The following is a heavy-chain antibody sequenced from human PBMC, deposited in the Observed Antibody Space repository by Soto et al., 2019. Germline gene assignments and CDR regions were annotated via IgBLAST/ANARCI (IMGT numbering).Heavy chain of an antibody. CDR2: INPSGGST. CDR1: GYTFTSYY. V-gene: IGHV1-46*03. J-gene: IGHJ4*02. D-gene: IGHD3-22*01. CDR3: ARDVRRYYSDSSGPGY. Sequence: ASVKVSCKASGYTFTSYYMHWVRQAPGQGLEWMGIINPSGGSTSYAQKFQGRVTMARDTSTSTVYMELSSLRSEDTAVYYCARDVRRYYSDSSGPGYWGQGTMATVSS.